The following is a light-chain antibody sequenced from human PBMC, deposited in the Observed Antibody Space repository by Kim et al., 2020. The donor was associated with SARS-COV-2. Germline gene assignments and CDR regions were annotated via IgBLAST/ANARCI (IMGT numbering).Light chain of an antibody. V-gene: IGLV2-14*03. CDR1: SSDVGGYKY. CDR2: DVS. CDR3: SSYTSSSTNYV. Sequence: QSITISCTGTSSDVGGYKYVSWYQQHPGKAPKLMMYDVSNRPSGVSNRFSGSKSGNTASLTISGLQAEDEAYYYCSSYTSSSTNYVFGTGTKVTVL. J-gene: IGLJ1*01.